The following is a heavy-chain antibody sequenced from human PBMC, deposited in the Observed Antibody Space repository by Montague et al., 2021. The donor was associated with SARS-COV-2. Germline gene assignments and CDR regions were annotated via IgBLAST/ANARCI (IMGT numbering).Heavy chain of an antibody. CDR1: GGSISSSDYY. Sequence: SETLSLTCTASGGSISSSDYYWGWIRQPPGKGLEWIGNIYYSGNTYYNPSLKSRVTISIDTSKNMFSLKLNSVTAADTSVYYCARLRIVLFVDSTGGSMDPANTMFSAKLHSVTAVDTSATYGARLWSVWFVDSTGGWIDPWGHGTLVTVSS. D-gene: IGHD3-10*02. V-gene: IGHV4-39*01. CDR2: IYYSGNT. J-gene: IGHJ5*02. CDR3: ARLRIVLFVDSTGGSMDPANTMFSAKLHSVTAVDTSATYGARLWSVWFVDSTGGWIDP.